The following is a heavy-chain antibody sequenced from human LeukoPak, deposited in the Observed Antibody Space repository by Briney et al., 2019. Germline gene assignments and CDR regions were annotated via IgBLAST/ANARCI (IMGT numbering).Heavy chain of an antibody. CDR1: GYTFTSYY. CDR3: ARGSEYQRERFDY. CDR2: INPSGGST. D-gene: IGHD1-1*01. V-gene: IGHV1-46*01. Sequence: ASVKVSCKASGYTFTSYYMHWVRQAPGQGLEWMGIINPSGGSTNYAQKFQGRVTITADESTSTAYMELSSLRSEDTAVYYCARGSEYQRERFDYWGQGTLVTVSS. J-gene: IGHJ4*02.